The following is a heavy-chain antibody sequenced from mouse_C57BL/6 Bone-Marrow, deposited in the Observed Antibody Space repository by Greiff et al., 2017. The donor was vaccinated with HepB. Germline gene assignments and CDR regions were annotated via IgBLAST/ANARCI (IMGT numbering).Heavy chain of an antibody. CDR1: GFTFSSYA. CDR3: TRVTSTTVVPPMDY. Sequence: EVQVVESGEGLVKPGGSLKLSCAASGFTFSSYAMSWVRQTPEKRLEWVAYISSGGDYIYYADTVKGRFTISRDNARNTLYLQMSSLKSEDTAMYYCTRVTSTTVVPPMDYWGQGTSVTVSS. V-gene: IGHV5-9-1*02. CDR2: ISSGGDYI. D-gene: IGHD1-1*01. J-gene: IGHJ4*01.